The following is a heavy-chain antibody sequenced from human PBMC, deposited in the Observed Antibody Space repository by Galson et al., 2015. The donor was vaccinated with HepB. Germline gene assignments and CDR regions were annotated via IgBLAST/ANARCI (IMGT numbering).Heavy chain of an antibody. CDR3: ARDIGYSSSWSHYYYYYGMDV. Sequence: CAISGDSVSSNSAAWNWIRQSPSRGLEWLGRTYYRSKWYNDYAVSVKSRITINPDTSKNQFSLLLNSVTPEDTAVYYCARDIGYSSSWSHYYYYYGMDVWGQGTTVTVSS. D-gene: IGHD6-6*01. CDR1: GDSVSSNSAA. CDR2: TYYRSKWYN. V-gene: IGHV6-1*01. J-gene: IGHJ6*02.